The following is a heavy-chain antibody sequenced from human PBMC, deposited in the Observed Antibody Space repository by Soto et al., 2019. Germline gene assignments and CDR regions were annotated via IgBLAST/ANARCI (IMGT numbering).Heavy chain of an antibody. D-gene: IGHD6-19*01. CDR1: GFTFSSYG. Sequence: GGTLRLSCAASGFTFSSYGMHWVRQAPGKGLEWVAVIWYGGSNKYYADSVKGRFTISRDNSKNTLYLQMNSLRAEDTAVYYCAKDSSGWSVNWFDPWGQGTLVTVSS. CDR3: AKDSSGWSVNWFDP. J-gene: IGHJ5*02. V-gene: IGHV3-33*06. CDR2: IWYGGSNK.